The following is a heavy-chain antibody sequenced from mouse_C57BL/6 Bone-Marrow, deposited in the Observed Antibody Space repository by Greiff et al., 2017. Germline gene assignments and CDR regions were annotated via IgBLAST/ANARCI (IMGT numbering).Heavy chain of an antibody. CDR2: ISSGGDNI. CDR1: GFTFSSHA. CDR3: TITTAHYFCY. J-gene: IGHJ2*01. D-gene: IGHD1-2*01. Sequence: EVMLVESGEGLVQPGGSLKLSCAATGFTFSSHAMSWVRQTPEKRLEWVAYISSGGDNIYSADTVKGRFTISSDNARKSLYLQISSLKSTDTAMYYCTITTAHYFCYWGQGTTLTVSS. V-gene: IGHV5-9-1*02.